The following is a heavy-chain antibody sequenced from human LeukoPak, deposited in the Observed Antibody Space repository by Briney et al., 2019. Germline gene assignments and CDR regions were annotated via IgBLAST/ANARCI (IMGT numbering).Heavy chain of an antibody. Sequence: GGSLRLSCAASGFTFSDYYMSWIRQAPGKGLEWVSAIGTGGDTYYADSVMGRFTISRDNAKKSLYLRMNSLIAEDMAVYYCAREIVVVTDYDYWGQGTLVTVSS. CDR1: GFTFSDYY. D-gene: IGHD2-21*02. J-gene: IGHJ4*02. V-gene: IGHV3-47*02. CDR3: AREIVVVTDYDY. CDR2: IGTGGDT.